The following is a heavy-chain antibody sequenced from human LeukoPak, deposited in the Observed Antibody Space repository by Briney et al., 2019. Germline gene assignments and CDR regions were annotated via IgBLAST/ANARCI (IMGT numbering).Heavy chain of an antibody. CDR1: GGSISSSASY. CDR3: ARHLYTYGSKGAFDI. Sequence: SETLSLTCTVSGGSISSSASYWGWVRQPPGMGPEWVGSIYYSGSTYYNPSLKSRVTISVDTSKNQLSLKLTFLTAADTAVYYCARHLYTYGSKGAFDIWGQGTMVTVSS. V-gene: IGHV4-39*01. D-gene: IGHD5-18*01. J-gene: IGHJ3*02. CDR2: IYYSGST.